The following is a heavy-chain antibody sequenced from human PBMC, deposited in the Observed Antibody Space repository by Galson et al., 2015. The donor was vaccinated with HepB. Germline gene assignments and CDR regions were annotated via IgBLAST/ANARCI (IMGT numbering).Heavy chain of an antibody. CDR2: IGANNGNT. CDR3: AREPLGYCSSTSCYRLAGRPGIDY. V-gene: IGHV1-18*01. D-gene: IGHD2-2*01. Sequence: SVKVSCKASGYTFTSYGISWVRQAPGQGLEWMGWIGANNGNTNYAQKLQGRVTMTTDTSTSTAYMELRSLRSDDTAVYYCAREPLGYCSSTSCYRLAGRPGIDYWGQGTLVTVSS. J-gene: IGHJ4*02. CDR1: GYTFTSYG.